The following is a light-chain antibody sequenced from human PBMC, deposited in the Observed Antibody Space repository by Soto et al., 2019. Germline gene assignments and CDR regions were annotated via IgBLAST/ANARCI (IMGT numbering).Light chain of an antibody. V-gene: IGKV3-11*01. CDR2: DAS. J-gene: IGKJ4*01. CDR1: QSVSNS. CDR3: QQRSSWLT. Sequence: EIVLTQSPATLSLSPGERATLSCRASQSVSNSLAWYRQKPGQAPRLLIYDASKRATGIPARFSGSGSGTDFTLTISSLEPEDFAVYYCQQRSSWLTFGGGTKLEIK.